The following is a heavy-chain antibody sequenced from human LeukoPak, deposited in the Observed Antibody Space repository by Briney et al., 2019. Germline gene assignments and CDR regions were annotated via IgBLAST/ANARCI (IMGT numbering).Heavy chain of an antibody. D-gene: IGHD3-16*01. CDR1: GFTLSNAW. CDR2: ISGSGGST. V-gene: IGHV3-23*01. Sequence: GSLRLSCAASGFTLSNAWMNWVRQAPGKGLEWVSVISGSGGSTYYADSLKGRFTTSRDNSKNTLYLQMNSLRAEDTAVYYCAQRLRLGESYWGQGTLVTVSS. J-gene: IGHJ4*02. CDR3: AQRLRLGESY.